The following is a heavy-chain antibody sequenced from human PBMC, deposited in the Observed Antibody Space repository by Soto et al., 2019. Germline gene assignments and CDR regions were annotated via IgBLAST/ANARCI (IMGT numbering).Heavy chain of an antibody. CDR2: ISGSGGST. CDR1: GFTFSSYA. Sequence: GSLRLSCAASGFTFSSYAMSLVRQTPGKGLEWVSAISGSGGSTYYADSVKGRFTISRDNSKNTLYLQMNSLRAEDTAVYYCAKDLAGGSYPDDAFDIWGQGTMVTVS. V-gene: IGHV3-23*01. J-gene: IGHJ3*02. D-gene: IGHD1-26*01. CDR3: AKDLAGGSYPDDAFDI.